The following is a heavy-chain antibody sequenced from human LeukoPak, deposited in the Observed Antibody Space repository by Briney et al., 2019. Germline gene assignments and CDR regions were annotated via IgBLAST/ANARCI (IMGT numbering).Heavy chain of an antibody. Sequence: EASVKVSCKASGYTFTSYYMHCVRQAPGPGLEWMGIINPSGGSTSYAQKFQGRVTMTRDTSTSTVYMELSSLRSEDTAVYYCARDFPNAYSSSSGGYWGQGTLVTVSS. CDR1: GYTFTSYY. CDR2: INPSGGST. CDR3: ARDFPNAYSSSSGGY. D-gene: IGHD6-6*01. V-gene: IGHV1-46*01. J-gene: IGHJ4*02.